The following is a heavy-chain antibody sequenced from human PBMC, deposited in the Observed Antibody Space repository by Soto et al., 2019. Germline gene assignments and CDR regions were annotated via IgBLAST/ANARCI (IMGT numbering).Heavy chain of an antibody. Sequence: GGSLRLSCAASGFTFSSYSMNWVRQAPGKGLEWVSYISSSSSTIYYADSVKGRFTISRDNAKNSLYLQMNSLRDEDTAVYYCARVVVPYSSSWYYYWGQGTLVTVSS. CDR2: ISSSSSTI. V-gene: IGHV3-48*02. CDR3: ARVVVPYSSSWYYY. CDR1: GFTFSSYS. D-gene: IGHD6-13*01. J-gene: IGHJ4*02.